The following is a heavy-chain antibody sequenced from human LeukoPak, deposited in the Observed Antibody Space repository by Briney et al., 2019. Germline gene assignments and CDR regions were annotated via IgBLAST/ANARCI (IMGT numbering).Heavy chain of an antibody. V-gene: IGHV3-11*01. D-gene: IGHD5-18*01. Sequence: GGSLRLSCAASGFTFSDCYMSWIRQAPGKGLEWVSYISSSGSTIYYADSVKGRFTISRDNAKNSLYLQMNSLRAEDTAVYYCARAVTQPHPFDYWGQGTLVTVSS. J-gene: IGHJ4*02. CDR1: GFTFSDCY. CDR2: ISSSGSTI. CDR3: ARAVTQPHPFDY.